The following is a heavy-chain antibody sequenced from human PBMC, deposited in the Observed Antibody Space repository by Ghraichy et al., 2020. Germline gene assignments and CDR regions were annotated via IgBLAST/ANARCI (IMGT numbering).Heavy chain of an antibody. CDR1: NIDFKNVY. D-gene: IGHD2-21*01. CDR2: IRSNGDGGVA. V-gene: IGHV3-15*07. CDR3: TSLVVVIDSFYYYYYMDA. J-gene: IGHJ6*03. Sequence: GGSLRLSCAASNIDFKNVYMNWVRQAPGKGLEWVGRIRSNGDGGVAEYAAPVKGRFSISRDDSKHTVSLQMNGLTSEDTAVYYCTSLVVVIDSFYYYYYMDAWGKGTTVTVSS.